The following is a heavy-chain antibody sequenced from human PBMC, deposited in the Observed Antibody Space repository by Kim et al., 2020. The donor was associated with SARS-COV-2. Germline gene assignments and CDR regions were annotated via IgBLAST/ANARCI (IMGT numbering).Heavy chain of an antibody. Sequence: GGSLRLSCAASGFIFTNYGINWVRQSPGKGLEWVSAISSTGGDTFYADSVKGRFTVSRDNAKNSLYLQMNSLRADDTAVYYCARGEKDPYEYSGRHWGQG. J-gene: IGHJ1*01. V-gene: IGHV3-21*01. CDR1: GFIFTNYG. CDR2: ISSTGGDT. D-gene: IGHD4-4*01. CDR3: ARGEKDPYEYSGRH.